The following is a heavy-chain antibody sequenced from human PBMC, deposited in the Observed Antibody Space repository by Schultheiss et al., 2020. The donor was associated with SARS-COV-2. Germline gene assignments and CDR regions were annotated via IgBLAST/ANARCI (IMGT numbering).Heavy chain of an antibody. V-gene: IGHV3-11*05. J-gene: IGHJ2*01. Sequence: GGSLRLSCAASGFSFSDYYMSWIRQAPGKGLELVSYISSSSSYTNYADSVKGRFTISRDNSKNTLYLQMNSLRAEDTALYYCAKDVPNWYFDLWGRGTLVTVSS. CDR3: AKDVPNWYFDL. CDR1: GFSFSDYY. CDR2: ISSSSSYT.